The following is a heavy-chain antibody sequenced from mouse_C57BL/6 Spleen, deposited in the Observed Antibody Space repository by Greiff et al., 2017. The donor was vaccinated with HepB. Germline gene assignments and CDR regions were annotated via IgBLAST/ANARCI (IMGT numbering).Heavy chain of an antibody. CDR2: IDPENGDT. CDR1: GFNIKDDY. J-gene: IGHJ4*01. Sequence: VQLQQSGAELVRPGASVKLSCTASGFNIKDDYMHWVKQRPEQGLEWIGWIDPENGDTEYASKFQGKATITADTSSNTAYLQLSSLTSEDTAVYYCTLISMDYWGQGTSVTVSS. V-gene: IGHV14-4*01. CDR3: TLISMDY.